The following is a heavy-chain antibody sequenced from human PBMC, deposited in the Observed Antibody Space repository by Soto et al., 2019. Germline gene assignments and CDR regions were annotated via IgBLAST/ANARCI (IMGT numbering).Heavy chain of an antibody. CDR2: IHYTGSS. D-gene: IGHD6-13*01. J-gene: IGHJ5*02. CDR3: AKVGRIAAAGTWFDP. V-gene: IGHV4-59*07. CDR1: SGSISGYF. Sequence: SDTLYLTCTVSSGSISGYFWSWIRQPPGKELELIAYIHYTGSSYYNPSLKSRVTISIDTSKNQFSLKLSSVSDADTAVYYCAKVGRIAAAGTWFDPWGQGTLVTVSS.